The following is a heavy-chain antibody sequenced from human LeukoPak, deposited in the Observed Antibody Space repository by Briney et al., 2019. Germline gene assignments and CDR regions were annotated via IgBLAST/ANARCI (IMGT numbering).Heavy chain of an antibody. CDR3: AKFEWAFDI. Sequence: GGSLRPSCAASGFTFSSHSMNWVRQAPGKGLEWVSYISTRSSTINYADSVKGRFTISRDNAKNSLFLQMNRLRDDDTAVYYCAKFEWAFDIWGQGTIVTVSS. D-gene: IGHD3-3*01. J-gene: IGHJ3*02. CDR1: GFTFSSHS. V-gene: IGHV3-48*02. CDR2: ISTRSSTI.